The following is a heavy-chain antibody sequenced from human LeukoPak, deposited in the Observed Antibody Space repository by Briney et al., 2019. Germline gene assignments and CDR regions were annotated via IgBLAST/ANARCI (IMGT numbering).Heavy chain of an antibody. J-gene: IGHJ5*02. CDR1: GFTFSSYA. V-gene: IGHV3-23*01. Sequence: GGSLRLSCAASGFTFSSYAMSWVRQAPGKGLEWVSVITGSGGRTYNADSVKGRFTISRDNSKNTLYLQMDSLRDEDTAVYYCARKGGAGGNPDSWFDPWGQGTQVTVSS. D-gene: IGHD1-26*01. CDR3: ARKGGAGGNPDSWFDP. CDR2: ITGSGGRT.